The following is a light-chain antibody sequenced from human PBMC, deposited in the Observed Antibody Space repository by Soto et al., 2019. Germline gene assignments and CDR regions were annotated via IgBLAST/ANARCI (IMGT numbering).Light chain of an antibody. CDR1: QGIRTY. CDR3: LQVDVYPWT. J-gene: IGKJ1*01. V-gene: IGKV1-9*01. Sequence: IHLTQSPSSLSASVGDRVTITCRASQGIRTYLAWYQQKPGKAPKLLIYSASTLQSGVPSRFSGSGSGTDFTLTIRSLQPEDLATYYCLQVDVYPWTFGQGTKVEI. CDR2: SAS.